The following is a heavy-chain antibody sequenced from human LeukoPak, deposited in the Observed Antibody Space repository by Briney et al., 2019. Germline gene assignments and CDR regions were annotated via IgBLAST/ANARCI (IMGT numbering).Heavy chain of an antibody. V-gene: IGHV3-30*04. CDR1: GFTLNTYP. Sequence: GGSLRLSCAASGFTLNTYPMHWGRQAPGKGLTWVALISYDGTSRYFADSVKGRFTISRDNSKNTLYLQMNSLRDEATSLPHCPRDVNSRSYPLVAFSVWGQGTMVTVSS. D-gene: IGHD1-26*01. CDR3: PRDVNSRSYPLVAFSV. J-gene: IGHJ3*01. CDR2: ISYDGTSR.